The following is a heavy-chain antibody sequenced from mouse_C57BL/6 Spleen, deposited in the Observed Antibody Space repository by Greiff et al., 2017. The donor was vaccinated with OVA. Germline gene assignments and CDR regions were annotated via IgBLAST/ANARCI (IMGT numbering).Heavy chain of an antibody. CDR3: ARGGGWLLPYYYAMDY. V-gene: IGHV1-53*01. D-gene: IGHD2-3*01. Sequence: QVQLQQPGTELVKPGASVKLSCKASGYTFTSYWMHWVKQRPGQGLEWIGNINPSNGGTNYNEKFKSKATLTVDKSSSTAYMQLSSLTSEDTAVYYCARGGGWLLPYYYAMDYWGQGTSVTVSS. CDR1: GYTFTSYW. CDR2: INPSNGGT. J-gene: IGHJ4*01.